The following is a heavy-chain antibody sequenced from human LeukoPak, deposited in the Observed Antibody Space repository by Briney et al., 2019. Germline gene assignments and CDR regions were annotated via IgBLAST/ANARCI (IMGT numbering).Heavy chain of an antibody. J-gene: IGHJ4*02. V-gene: IGHV1-69*01. CDR3: ASPEGGAITGPFDY. Sequence: GSSVKVSCKASGGTFSSYAISWVRQAPGQGLEWMGGIIPIFGTANYAQKFQGRVTITADECTSTAYMELSSLRSEDTAVYYCASPEGGAITGPFDYWGQGTLVTVSS. D-gene: IGHD5-12*01. CDR1: GGTFSSYA. CDR2: IIPIFGTA.